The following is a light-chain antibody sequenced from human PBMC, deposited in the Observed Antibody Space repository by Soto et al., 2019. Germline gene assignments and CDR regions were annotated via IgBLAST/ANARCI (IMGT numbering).Light chain of an antibody. CDR2: KAS. V-gene: IGKV1-5*03. J-gene: IGKJ1*01. CDR3: QHYNSYSEA. CDR1: QTSSSW. Sequence: DIQMTQSPSTLSGSVGDRVTNTCRASQTSSSWLAWYQQKPGKAPKLLIYKASTLKSGVPSRFSGSGSGTEFTLTISRLQPDDFATYYCQHYNSYSEAFGQGTKVDIK.